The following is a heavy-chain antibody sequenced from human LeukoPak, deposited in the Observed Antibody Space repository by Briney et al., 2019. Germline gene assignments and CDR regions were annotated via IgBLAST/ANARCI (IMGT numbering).Heavy chain of an antibody. D-gene: IGHD2-15*01. CDR3: ARDTQRKVAANFDY. Sequence: GGSLRLSCAASGFTFSSYAMHWVRQAPGKGLEWVAVIWYDGSNKYYADSVKGRFTISRDNSKNTLYLQMNSLRAEDTAVYYCARDTQRKVAANFDYWGQGTLVTVSS. CDR2: IWYDGSNK. CDR1: GFTFSSYA. V-gene: IGHV3-33*08. J-gene: IGHJ4*02.